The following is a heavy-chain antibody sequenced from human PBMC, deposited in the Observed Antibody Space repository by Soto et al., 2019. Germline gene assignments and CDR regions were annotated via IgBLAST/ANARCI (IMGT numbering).Heavy chain of an antibody. J-gene: IGHJ4*02. CDR1: GFTFSNAW. CDR2: IKSKTDGGTT. D-gene: IGHD1-1*01. CDR3: AKDRDEGARQQLDRQVDY. V-gene: IGHV3-15*01. Sequence: GGSLRLSCAASGFTFSNAWMSWVRQAPGKGLEWVGRIKSKTDGGTTDYAAPAKGRFTISRDDSKNTVYLQMNSLRAEDTAMYYCAKDRDEGARQQLDRQVDYWGQVALVTVAS.